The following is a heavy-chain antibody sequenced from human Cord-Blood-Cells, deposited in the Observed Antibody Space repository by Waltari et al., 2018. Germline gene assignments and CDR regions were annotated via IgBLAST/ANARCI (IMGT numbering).Heavy chain of an antibody. Sequence: QVQLQESGPGLVKPSQTLSLTCTVSGGSISRGGYYWSWIRQHPGKGLEWIGYIYYSGSTYYNPSLKSRVTISVDTSKNQFSLKLSSVTAADTAVYYCAREGTYDFWSGYYDYWGQGTLVTVSS. V-gene: IGHV4-31*03. J-gene: IGHJ4*02. CDR2: IYYSGST. D-gene: IGHD3-3*01. CDR3: AREGTYDFWSGYYDY. CDR1: GGSISRGGYY.